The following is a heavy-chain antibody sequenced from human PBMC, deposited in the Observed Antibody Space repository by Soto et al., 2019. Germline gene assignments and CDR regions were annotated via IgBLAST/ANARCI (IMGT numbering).Heavy chain of an antibody. D-gene: IGHD2-2*01. Sequence: GGSLRLSCAASGFTFSSYAMSWVRQAPGKGLEWVSAISGSGGSTYYADSVKGRFTISRDNSKNTLYLQMNSLRAEDTAVYYCATQRTYCSSTSCHWQHFDYWGQGTLVTVSS. CDR3: ATQRTYCSSTSCHWQHFDY. J-gene: IGHJ4*02. CDR2: ISGSGGST. CDR1: GFTFSSYA. V-gene: IGHV3-23*01.